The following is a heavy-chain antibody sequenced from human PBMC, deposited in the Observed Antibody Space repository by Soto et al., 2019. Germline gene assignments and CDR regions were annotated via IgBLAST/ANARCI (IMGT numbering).Heavy chain of an antibody. CDR2: FDGSVGHT. D-gene: IGHD2-2*01. V-gene: IGHV3-23*01. CDR3: ARGRHHQGMDV. J-gene: IGHJ6*02. CDR1: GFSFSSYA. Sequence: PGGSLRLSCAASGFSFSSYAVSWVRQAPGKGLEWVSVFDGSVGHTYYTNSVKGRFTISRENAKNSLYLQMNSLRAGDTAVYYCARGRHHQGMDVWGQGTTVTVSS.